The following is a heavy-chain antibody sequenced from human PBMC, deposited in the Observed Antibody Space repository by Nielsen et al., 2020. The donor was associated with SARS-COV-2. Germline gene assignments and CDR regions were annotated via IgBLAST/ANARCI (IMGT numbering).Heavy chain of an antibody. Sequence: GGSLRLSCAASGLTFSNYAMSWVRQAPGKGLEWVSYIFSRGTTIYYADSVKGRFTISRDNAKNSLYLQMNSLTAEDTAVYFCVRAINGDYWGQGTLVTVSS. CDR2: IFSRGTTI. V-gene: IGHV3-48*01. CDR1: GLTFSNYA. J-gene: IGHJ4*02. CDR3: VRAINGDY.